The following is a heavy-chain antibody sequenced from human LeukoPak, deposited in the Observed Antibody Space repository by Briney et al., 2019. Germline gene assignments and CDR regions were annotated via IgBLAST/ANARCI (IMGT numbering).Heavy chain of an antibody. V-gene: IGHV3-23*01. D-gene: IGHD1-14*01. CDR1: GFTFSSFA. CDR2: IGSDSGGI. CDR3: AKYRTTNAPPRNFDY. J-gene: IGHJ4*02. Sequence: GGSLRLSCAASGFTFSSFAMIWVRQAPGKGLEWVSVIGSDSGGIVYADSVKGRFTISRDNSNNTLYLQMNSLRADDTAVYYCAKYRTTNAPPRNFDYWAREPWSPSPQ.